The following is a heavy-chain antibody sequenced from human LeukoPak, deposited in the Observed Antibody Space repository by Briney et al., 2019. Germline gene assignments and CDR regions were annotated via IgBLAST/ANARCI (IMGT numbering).Heavy chain of an antibody. V-gene: IGHV3-21*06. Sequence: GGSLRLSCEASGFTFSSYKMTWVRQAPGKGLEWVASMSPGSSYFYHGDSVKGRVTVSRDNAKSALFLQMSSLRADDTAVYYCARDLTGGEYFDSWGQGALVSVSS. D-gene: IGHD3-16*01. CDR2: MSPGSSYF. CDR3: ARDLTGGEYFDS. CDR1: GFTFSSYK. J-gene: IGHJ4*02.